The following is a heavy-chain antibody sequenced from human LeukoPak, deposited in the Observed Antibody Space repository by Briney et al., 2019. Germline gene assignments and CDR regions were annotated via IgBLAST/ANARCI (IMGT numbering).Heavy chain of an antibody. Sequence: GGSLRLSCAASRFSLSNYWMTWVRQAPGKGLEWVATIKADGSEKYYVGSVKGRFTVSRDNAKNSLFLQMNSLRAEDTSVYYCARVGVRGINYPIDVWGNGTTVTVSS. V-gene: IGHV3-7*01. CDR3: ARVGVRGINYPIDV. CDR2: IKADGSEK. D-gene: IGHD3-10*01. CDR1: RFSLSNYW. J-gene: IGHJ6*03.